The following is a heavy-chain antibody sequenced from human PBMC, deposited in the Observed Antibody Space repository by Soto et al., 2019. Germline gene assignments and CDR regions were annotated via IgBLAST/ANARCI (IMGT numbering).Heavy chain of an antibody. Sequence: QVQLVESGGGVVQPGRSLRLSCAASGFTFSSYGMHWVREAPGKGLEWVAVIWYDGSNKYYADSVKGRFTISRDNSKNTLYLQMNSLRAEDTAVYYCARDNELWFGEFRYYYYGMDVWGQGTTVTVSS. CDR2: IWYDGSNK. D-gene: IGHD3-10*01. V-gene: IGHV3-33*01. CDR1: GFTFSSYG. CDR3: ARDNELWFGEFRYYYYGMDV. J-gene: IGHJ6*02.